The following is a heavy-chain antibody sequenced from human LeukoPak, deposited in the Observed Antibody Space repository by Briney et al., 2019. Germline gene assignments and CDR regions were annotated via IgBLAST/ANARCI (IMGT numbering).Heavy chain of an antibody. Sequence: SQTLSLTCTVSGGSISSGGYYWSWIRQHPGKGLEWIGYIHYSGGTYYNPSLKSRVTISVDTSKNQFSLKLSSVTAADTAVYYCARDSFLVGVVDYWGQGTLVTVSS. D-gene: IGHD1-26*01. CDR2: IHYSGGT. CDR1: GGSISSGGYY. V-gene: IGHV4-31*03. CDR3: ARDSFLVGVVDY. J-gene: IGHJ4*02.